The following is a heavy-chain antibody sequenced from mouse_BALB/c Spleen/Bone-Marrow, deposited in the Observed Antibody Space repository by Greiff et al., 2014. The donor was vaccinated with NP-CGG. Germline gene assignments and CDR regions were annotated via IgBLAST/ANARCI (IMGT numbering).Heavy chain of an antibody. J-gene: IGHJ3*01. CDR1: GYTFTNYR. V-gene: IGHV1-5*01. CDR3: ARNWDWVFAY. CDR2: IYPGNNDA. Sequence: SGTVLARPGASLRMSCKASGYTFTNYRINWIKQRPGQGLEWIGAIYPGNNDAKYTQKFKAKAKLTAVTSTSTADMELSSLTNEDSAVYYCARNWDWVFAYWGQGTLVTASA. D-gene: IGHD4-1*01.